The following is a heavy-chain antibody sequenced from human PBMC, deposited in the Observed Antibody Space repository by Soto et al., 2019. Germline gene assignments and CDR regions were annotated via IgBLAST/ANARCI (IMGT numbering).Heavy chain of an antibody. CDR1: GFTLSSYA. CDR2: ISGSGGST. J-gene: IGHJ2*01. CDR3: AKRTVGWYFDL. D-gene: IGHD4-17*01. Sequence: GGSLRLSCAASGFTLSSYAMNWVRQAPGKGLEWVSVISGSGGSTYYADAVKGRFTISRDNSKNTLYLQMNSLRAEDTAVYYCAKRTVGWYFDLWGRGTLVTVSS. V-gene: IGHV3-23*01.